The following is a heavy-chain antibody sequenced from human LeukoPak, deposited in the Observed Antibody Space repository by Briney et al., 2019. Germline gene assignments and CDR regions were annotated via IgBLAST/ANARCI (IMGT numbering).Heavy chain of an antibody. CDR3: ARPHSGSPASRFDY. CDR1: GFTFSSFW. D-gene: IGHD1-26*01. Sequence: PGGSLRLSCAASGFTFSSFWMSWVRQAPGKGLEWVARIKDDGSEKFYVDSVKGRFTISRDNAKNSLYLQMNSLRAEDTAVYYCARPHSGSPASRFDYWGQGTLVTVSS. J-gene: IGHJ4*02. CDR2: IKDDGSEK. V-gene: IGHV3-7*01.